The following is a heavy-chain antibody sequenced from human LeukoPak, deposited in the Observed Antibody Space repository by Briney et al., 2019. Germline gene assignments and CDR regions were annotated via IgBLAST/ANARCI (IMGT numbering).Heavy chain of an antibody. V-gene: IGHV1-46*01. J-gene: IGHJ4*02. Sequence: ASVKVSCKASGYTLTSYKMHWVRQAPGQGLEWMGLINPNGGNMRYAQNFQGRITMTRDTSTSTVYMELSSLRYEDTAVYYCAREGDCSSAACYRFDYWGQGTLVTVSS. CDR3: AREGDCSSAACYRFDY. D-gene: IGHD2-2*01. CDR1: GYTLTSYK. CDR2: INPNGGNM.